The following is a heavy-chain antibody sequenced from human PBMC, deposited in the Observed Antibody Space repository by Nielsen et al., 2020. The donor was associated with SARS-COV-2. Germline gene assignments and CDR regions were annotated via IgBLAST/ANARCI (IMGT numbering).Heavy chain of an antibody. V-gene: IGHV3-9*01. Sequence: WIRQPPGKGLEWVSGISWNSGSIGYADSVKGRFTISRDNAKNSLYLQMNSLRAEDTALYYCAKEVGYFNYFDYWGQGTLVTVSS. CDR3: AKEVGYFNYFDY. D-gene: IGHD6-25*01. CDR2: ISWNSGSI. J-gene: IGHJ4*02.